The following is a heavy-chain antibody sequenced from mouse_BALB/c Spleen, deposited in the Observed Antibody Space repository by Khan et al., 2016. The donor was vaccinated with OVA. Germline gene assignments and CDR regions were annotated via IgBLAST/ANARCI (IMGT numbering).Heavy chain of an antibody. J-gene: IGHJ3*01. CDR2: ISSDGDYT. D-gene: IGHD2-1*01. V-gene: IGHV5-9-3*01. CDR1: GFTFSTYA. Sequence: EVKLVESGGGLVKPGGSLKLSCAASGFTFSTYAMSWVRQTPEKRLEWVATISSDGDYTYFPDNVTGRFTISGDNAKNTLCLQMTSLRSEDTAMYYCARSPYGNFAYWGQGTLVTVSA. CDR3: ARSPYGNFAY.